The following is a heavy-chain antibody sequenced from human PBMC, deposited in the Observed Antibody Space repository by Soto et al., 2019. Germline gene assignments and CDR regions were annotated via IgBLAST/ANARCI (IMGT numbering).Heavy chain of an antibody. CDR2: IIPILGIA. J-gene: IGHJ4*02. CDR1: GGTFSSYT. CDR3: ARDSDDYGDYAYFDY. V-gene: IGHV1-69*08. D-gene: IGHD4-17*01. Sequence: QVQLVQSGAEVKKPGSSVKVSCKASGGTFSSYTISWVRQAPGQGLEWMGRIIPILGIANDAQKFQGRVTITADKSTSTAYMELSSLRSEDTAVYYCARDSDDYGDYAYFDYWGQGTLVTVSS.